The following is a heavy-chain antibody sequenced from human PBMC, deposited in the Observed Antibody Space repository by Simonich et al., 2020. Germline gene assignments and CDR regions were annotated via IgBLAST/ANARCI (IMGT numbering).Heavy chain of an antibody. J-gene: IGHJ6*03. V-gene: IGHV3-7*01. Sequence: EVQLVESGGGLVQPGGSLRLSCAASGFTFSSYWMSWVRQAPGKGLDWVANIKKDGSEKYYVDSVKGRFTISRDNAKNSLYLQMNSLRAEDTAVYYCARDGLGTAYYYYMDVWGKGTTVTVSS. CDR1: GFTFSSYW. D-gene: IGHD7-27*01. CDR3: ARDGLGTAYYYYMDV. CDR2: IKKDGSEK.